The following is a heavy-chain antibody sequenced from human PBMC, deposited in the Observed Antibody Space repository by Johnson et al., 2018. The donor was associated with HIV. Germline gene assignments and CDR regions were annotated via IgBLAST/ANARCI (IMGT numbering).Heavy chain of an antibody. CDR3: ASKAAGTMHAFDI. J-gene: IGHJ3*02. CDR1: GFTFSDYY. V-gene: IGHV3-11*04. Sequence: QVQLVESGGGLVKPGGSLRLSCAASGFTFSDYYMSWIRQTPGKGLEWVSGISWNSGSIGYADSVKGRFTISRDNAKNSLYLQMNSLRAEDTAVYYCASKAAGTMHAFDIWGQGTMVTVSS. CDR2: ISWNSGSI. D-gene: IGHD6-13*01.